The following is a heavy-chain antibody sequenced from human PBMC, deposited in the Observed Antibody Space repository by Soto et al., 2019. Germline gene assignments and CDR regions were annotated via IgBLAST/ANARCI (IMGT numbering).Heavy chain of an antibody. J-gene: IGHJ4*02. Sequence: EVQLVETGGGLIQPGGSLRLSCAASGFTVGSSYMSWVRQAPGTGLEWVSVIFGGGSTYYADSVRGRFTISSDNSKNTLYLQMNSLRGEDTAVYYCTRDLTGYASSWPLEWGQGTLVTVSS. CDR1: GFTVGSSY. CDR3: TRDLTGYASSWPLE. CDR2: IFGGGST. V-gene: IGHV3-53*02. D-gene: IGHD6-13*01.